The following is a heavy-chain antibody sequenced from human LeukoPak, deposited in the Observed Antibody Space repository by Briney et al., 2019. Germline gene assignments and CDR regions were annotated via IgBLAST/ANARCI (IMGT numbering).Heavy chain of an antibody. V-gene: IGHV3-7*01. CDR3: ASITYYYDSSGYYSGDAFDI. CDR1: GFTFSTYN. Sequence: AGGSRRLSCVASGFTFSTYNMSWVRQAPGKGLEWVANIKQDGSEKYYVDSVKGRFTISRDNAKNSLYLQMNSLRAEDTAVYYCASITYYYDSSGYYSGDAFDIWGQGTMVTVSS. D-gene: IGHD3-22*01. J-gene: IGHJ3*02. CDR2: IKQDGSEK.